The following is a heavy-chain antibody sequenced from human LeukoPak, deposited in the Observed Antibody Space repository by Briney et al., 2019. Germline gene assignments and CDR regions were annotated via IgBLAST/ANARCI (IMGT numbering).Heavy chain of an antibody. V-gene: IGHV3-21*01. D-gene: IGHD3-22*01. CDR1: GFTFSSYS. Sequence: GGSLRLSCAASGFTFSSYSMNWVRQAPGKGLEWVSSISSSSSYIYYADSVKGRCIISRDNAKNSLDLQMNSLRAEDTAVYYCASMNYYDSSGYPAYWGQGTLVTVSS. CDR2: ISSSSSYI. CDR3: ASMNYYDSSGYPAY. J-gene: IGHJ4*02.